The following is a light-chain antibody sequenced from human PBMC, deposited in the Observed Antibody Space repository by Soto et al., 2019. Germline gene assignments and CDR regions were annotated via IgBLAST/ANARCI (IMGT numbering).Light chain of an antibody. V-gene: IGLV2-14*01. CDR3: CSYTSSSARV. J-gene: IGLJ2*01. CDR1: SSDVGGYNY. Sequence: QSALTQPPSVSGPPGQSITIPCTGTSSDVGGYNYVSWYQQYTGKAPQLLIYEVTNRPPGVSNRFSGSKSGNTASLTISGLQSEDEADYYCCSYTSSSARVFGGGTKLTVL. CDR2: EVT.